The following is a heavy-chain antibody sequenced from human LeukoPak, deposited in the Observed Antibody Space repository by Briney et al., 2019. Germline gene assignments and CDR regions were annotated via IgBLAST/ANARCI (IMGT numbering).Heavy chain of an antibody. CDR1: GFTFSSYE. V-gene: IGHV3-48*03. J-gene: IGHJ4*02. Sequence: GGSLRLSCAASGFTFSSYEMNWVRQAPGKGLEWVSYISSSGSTIYYADSVKGRFTISRDNAKNSLYLQMNSLRAEDTAVYYCARKYSYGHEFDYWGQGTLVTVSS. CDR3: ARKYSYGHEFDY. CDR2: ISSSGSTI. D-gene: IGHD5-18*01.